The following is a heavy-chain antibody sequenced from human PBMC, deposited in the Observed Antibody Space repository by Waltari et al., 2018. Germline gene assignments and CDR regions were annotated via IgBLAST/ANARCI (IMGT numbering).Heavy chain of an antibody. CDR3: ARGARGDFWSGYRTRYFDY. Sequence: QVQLQQWGAGLLKPSETLSLTCAVYGGSFSGYYWSWIRQPPGKGLEWIGEINHSGSTNYNPSRKSRVTRSVDTSKNQFSLKLSSVTAADTAVYYCARGARGDFWSGYRTRYFDYWGQGTLVTVSS. V-gene: IGHV4-34*01. CDR1: GGSFSGYY. J-gene: IGHJ4*02. D-gene: IGHD3-3*01. CDR2: INHSGST.